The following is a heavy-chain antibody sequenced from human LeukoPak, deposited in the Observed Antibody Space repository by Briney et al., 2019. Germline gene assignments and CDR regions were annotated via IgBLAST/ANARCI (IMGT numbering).Heavy chain of an antibody. CDR3: ARARTGDPNDAFDI. CDR2: INPNSGGT. D-gene: IGHD7-27*01. CDR1: GYTFTGYY. Sequence: ASVKVSCKASGYTFTGYYMHWVRQAPGQGLEWMGWINPNSGGTNYAQKFQGRVTMTRDTSISTAYMELSRLRSDDTAVYYCARARTGDPNDAFDIWGQGTMVTVSS. J-gene: IGHJ3*02. V-gene: IGHV1-2*02.